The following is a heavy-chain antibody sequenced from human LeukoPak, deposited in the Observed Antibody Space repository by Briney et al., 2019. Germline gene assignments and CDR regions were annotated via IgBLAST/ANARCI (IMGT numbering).Heavy chain of an antibody. J-gene: IGHJ5*02. V-gene: IGHV1-2*02. CDR1: GYSFIGYY. D-gene: IGHD5-18*01. CDR3: ARDFAEGYTNGYNWFDP. Sequence: EASVKVSCKASGYSFIGYYMHWVRQAPGQGLEWMGWIKSNSGGTHYAQKFQGRVSMTRDTSISTVYMELSRLRPYDTAVYYCARDFAEGYTNGYNWFDPWGQGTLVTVSS. CDR2: IKSNSGGT.